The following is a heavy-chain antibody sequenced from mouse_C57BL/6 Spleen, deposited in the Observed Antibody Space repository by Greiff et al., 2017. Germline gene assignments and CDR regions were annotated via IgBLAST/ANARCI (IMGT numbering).Heavy chain of an antibody. V-gene: IGHV5-9-1*02. D-gene: IGHD2-12*01. J-gene: IGHJ4*01. CDR3: TRDGELRLGAMDY. CDR2: ISSGGDYI. CDR1: GFTFSSYA. Sequence: EVKLVESGEGLVKPGGSLKLSCAASGFTFSSYAMSWVRQTPEKRLEWVAYISSGGDYIYYADTVKGRFTISRDNARTTLDLQMSSLKSDDTAMYYCTRDGELRLGAMDYWGQGTSVTVSS.